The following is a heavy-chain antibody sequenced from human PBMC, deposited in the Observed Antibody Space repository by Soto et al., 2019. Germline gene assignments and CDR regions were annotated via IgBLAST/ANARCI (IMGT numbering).Heavy chain of an antibody. CDR1: GGSVSSGSYY. J-gene: IGHJ6*02. Sequence: SSETLSLTCTVSGGSVSSGSYYWSWIRQPPGKGLEWIGYIYYSGSTNYNPSLKSRVTISVDTSKNQFSLKLSSVTAADTAVYYCARVGKPSRWLGIHGYYYYGMDVWGQGTTVTVSS. CDR3: ARVGKPSRWLGIHGYYYYGMDV. CDR2: IYYSGST. D-gene: IGHD6-19*01. V-gene: IGHV4-61*01.